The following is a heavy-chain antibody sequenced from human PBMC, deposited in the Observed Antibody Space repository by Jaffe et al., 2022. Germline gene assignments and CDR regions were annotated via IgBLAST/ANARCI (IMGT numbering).Heavy chain of an antibody. V-gene: IGHV1-46*03. Sequence: QVQLVQSGAEVKKPGASVKVSCKASGYTFTSYYMHWVRQAPGQGLEWMGIINPSGGSTSYAQKFQGRVTMTRDTSTSTVYMELSSLRSEDTAVYYCARGEIVLTVVPSDAFDIWGQGTMVTVSS. J-gene: IGHJ3*02. D-gene: IGHD2-15*01. CDR2: INPSGGST. CDR3: ARGEIVLTVVPSDAFDI. CDR1: GYTFTSYY.